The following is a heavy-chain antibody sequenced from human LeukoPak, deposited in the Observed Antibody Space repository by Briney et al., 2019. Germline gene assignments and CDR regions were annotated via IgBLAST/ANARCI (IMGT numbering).Heavy chain of an antibody. Sequence: GGSLRLSCAASGITVSTNYMSWVRQAPGKGLEWVSIIYSGGATFYTDSVKGRFTISRENSKNTLWLQMNSLRAEDTAVYYCAKGLVGAFDIWGQGTMVTVSS. J-gene: IGHJ3*02. CDR3: AKGLVGAFDI. CDR1: GITVSTNY. CDR2: IYSGGAT. V-gene: IGHV3-66*01.